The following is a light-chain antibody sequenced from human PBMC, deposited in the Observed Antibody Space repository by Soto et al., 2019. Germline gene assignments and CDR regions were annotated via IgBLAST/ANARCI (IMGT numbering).Light chain of an antibody. J-gene: IGLJ3*02. CDR3: AAWDDSLSGRV. V-gene: IGLV1-47*02. CDR2: TDR. Sequence: QLVLTQPPSASGTPGQRVTISCSGSNSNIGSNYVFWYQQLPGTAPKLLIYTDRQRPSGVPDRFSGSKSGTSASLAISGLRSEDEADYYCAAWDDSLSGRVFGGGTKLTVL. CDR1: NSNIGSNY.